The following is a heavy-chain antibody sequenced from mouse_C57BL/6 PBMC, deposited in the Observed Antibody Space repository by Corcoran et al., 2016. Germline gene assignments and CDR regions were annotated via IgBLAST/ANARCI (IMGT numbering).Heavy chain of an antibody. CDR1: GYAFSSYW. Sequence: QVQLQQSGAELVKPGASVKISCKASGYAFSSYWMNWVKQRPGKGLEWIGQIYPGDGDTNYNGKFKGKATLTADKSSSTAYMQLSSLTSEDSAVYFCAREGYYGSSSNYFDYWGQGTTLTVSS. CDR3: AREGYYGSSSNYFDY. CDR2: IYPGDGDT. J-gene: IGHJ2*01. V-gene: IGHV1-80*01. D-gene: IGHD1-1*01.